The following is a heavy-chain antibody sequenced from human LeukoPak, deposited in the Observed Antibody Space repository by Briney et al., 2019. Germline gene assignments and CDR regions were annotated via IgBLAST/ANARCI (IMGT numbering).Heavy chain of an antibody. V-gene: IGHV4-34*01. D-gene: IGHD5-18*01. CDR3: ARDDELDTAMVPGRGVYYYYGMDV. CDR2: INHSGST. Sequence: SETLSLTCAVYGGSFSGYYWSWIRQPPGKGLEWIGEINHSGSTNYNPSLKSRVTISVDTSKNQFSLKLSSVTAADTAVYYCARDDELDTAMVPGRGVYYYYGMDVWGQGTTVTVSS. J-gene: IGHJ6*01. CDR1: GGSFSGYY.